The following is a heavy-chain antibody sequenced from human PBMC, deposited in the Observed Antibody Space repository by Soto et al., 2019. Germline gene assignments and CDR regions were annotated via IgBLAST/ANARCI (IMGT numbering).Heavy chain of an antibody. D-gene: IGHD3-22*01. CDR3: TTAGVVVPYDAFDI. CDR2: IKSKTDAGTT. Sequence: EVQLVESGGGLVKPGGCLRLSCAASGFTFSNAWMNWVRQAPGKGLEWVGRIKSKTDAGTTDYAAPVKGRFTISRDDSKNTLYLQMNSLKTEDTAVYYCTTAGVVVPYDAFDIWGQGTMVTVSS. CDR1: GFTFSNAW. V-gene: IGHV3-15*07. J-gene: IGHJ3*02.